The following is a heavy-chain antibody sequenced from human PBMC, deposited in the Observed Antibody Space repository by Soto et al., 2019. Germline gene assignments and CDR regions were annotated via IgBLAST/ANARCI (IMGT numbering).Heavy chain of an antibody. D-gene: IGHD2-8*01. Sequence: EVQLVESGGGLVKPGGSLRLSCAASGFTFSSYSMNWVRQAPGKGLEWVSSISSSSSYIYYADSVKGLFTISRDNAKNSLYLQMNSLRAEDTAVYYCASEPTRYCTNGVCYRDAFDIWGQGTMVTVSS. J-gene: IGHJ3*02. V-gene: IGHV3-21*01. CDR3: ASEPTRYCTNGVCYRDAFDI. CDR1: GFTFSSYS. CDR2: ISSSSSYI.